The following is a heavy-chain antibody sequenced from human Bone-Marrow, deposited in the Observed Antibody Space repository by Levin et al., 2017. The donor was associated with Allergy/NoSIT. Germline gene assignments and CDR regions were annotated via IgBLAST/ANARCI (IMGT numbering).Heavy chain of an antibody. CDR1: GFTFSSYG. CDR3: ARDPTDGDYGAPYFDY. D-gene: IGHD4-17*01. Sequence: GESLKISCAASGFTFSSYGMHWVRQAPGKGLEWVAVIWYDGSNKYYADSVKGRFTISRDNSKNTLYLQMNSLRAEDTAVYYCARDPTDGDYGAPYFDYWGQGTLVTVSS. CDR2: IWYDGSNK. V-gene: IGHV3-33*01. J-gene: IGHJ4*02.